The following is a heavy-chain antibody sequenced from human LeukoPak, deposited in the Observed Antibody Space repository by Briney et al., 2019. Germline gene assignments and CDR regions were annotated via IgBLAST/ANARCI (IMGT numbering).Heavy chain of an antibody. J-gene: IGHJ4*02. V-gene: IGHV1-69*04. CDR1: GGTFSSYA. CDR3: ARDVGLAGPFDY. D-gene: IGHD3/OR15-3a*01. CDR2: IIPILGIA. Sequence: GASVKVSCKASGGTFSSYAISWVRQAPGQGLEWMGRIIPILGIANYAQKFQGRVTITADKSTSTAYMELSSLRSEDTAVCYCARDVGLAGPFDYWGQGTLVTVSS.